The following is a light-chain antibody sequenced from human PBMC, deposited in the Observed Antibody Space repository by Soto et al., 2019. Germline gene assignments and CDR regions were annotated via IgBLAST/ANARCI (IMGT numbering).Light chain of an antibody. CDR3: SSYTSTSSYV. J-gene: IGLJ1*01. V-gene: IGLV2-14*03. CDR2: EVS. Sequence: QSVRTQPASVSVSPGQSITFSCTGTSSDVGGYNSVSWYQQHPGKPPKLIIYEVSNRPSGVSDRLSGPKSGNTASLTISGLQAEDEADYYCSSYTSTSSYVFATGTKVTVL. CDR1: SSDVGGYNS.